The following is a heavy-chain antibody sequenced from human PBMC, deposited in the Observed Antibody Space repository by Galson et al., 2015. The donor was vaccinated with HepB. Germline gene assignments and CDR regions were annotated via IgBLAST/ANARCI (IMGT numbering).Heavy chain of an antibody. Sequence: SVKVSCKASGGTFSSYAISWVRQAPGQGLEWMGGIIPIFGTANYAQKFQGRVTMTEDTSTDTAYMELSSLRSEDTAVYYCARFSPMSRTIVGASLGSGLDSFDIWGQGTLVTVSS. J-gene: IGHJ3*02. CDR3: ARFSPMSRTIVGASLGSGLDSFDI. CDR1: GGTFSSYA. CDR2: IIPIFGTA. V-gene: IGHV1-69*06. D-gene: IGHD1-26*01.